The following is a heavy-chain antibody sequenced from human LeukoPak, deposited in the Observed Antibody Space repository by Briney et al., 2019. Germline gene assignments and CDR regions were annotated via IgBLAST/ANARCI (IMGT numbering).Heavy chain of an antibody. CDR2: INWNGVTK. V-gene: IGHV3-9*01. CDR1: GFTFNDYA. Sequence: GRSLRLSCAASGFTFNDYAMHWVRQAPGKGLEWVSSINWNGVTKGYVDSVKGRFTISRDNAKNSLYLQMNSLRVEDTALYYCAKDTDSSGWRPLESWGQGTLVTVSS. J-gene: IGHJ4*02. D-gene: IGHD6-19*01. CDR3: AKDTDSSGWRPLES.